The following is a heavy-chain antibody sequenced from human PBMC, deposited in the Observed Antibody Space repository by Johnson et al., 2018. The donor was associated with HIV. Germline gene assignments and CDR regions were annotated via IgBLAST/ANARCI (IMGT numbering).Heavy chain of an antibody. D-gene: IGHD2-2*01. CDR3: ARSGYCTTSSCTDDAFDI. CDR1: GFTFNDYA. J-gene: IGHJ3*02. Sequence: VQLVESGGGLVQPGRSLRLSCAASGFTFNDYAMHWVRQVPGEGLEWVAVISYDGTTQYYADSEKGRFTIYRDNSKNTVYLQMNSLRADDTAVYYCARSGYCTTSSCTDDAFDIWGQGTMVTVSS. V-gene: IGHV3-30-3*01. CDR2: ISYDGTTQ.